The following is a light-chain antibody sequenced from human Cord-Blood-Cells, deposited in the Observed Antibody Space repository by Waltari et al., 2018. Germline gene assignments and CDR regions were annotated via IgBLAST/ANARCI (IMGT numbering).Light chain of an antibody. CDR1: SSNIGSNY. V-gene: IGLV1-47*01. CDR3: AAWDDSLSGPGV. CDR2: RNN. Sequence: QSVLTQPPSASGTPGQRVTISCSGSSSNIGSNYVYWYQQLPGTAPKLPIIRNNQRPSGVPDRFSGSKSGTSASLAISGLRSEDEADYYCAAWDDSLSGPGVFGGGTKLTVL. J-gene: IGLJ3*02.